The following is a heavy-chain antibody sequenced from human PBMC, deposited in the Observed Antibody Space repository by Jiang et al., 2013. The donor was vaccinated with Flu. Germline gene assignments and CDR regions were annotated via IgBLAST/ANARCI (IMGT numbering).Heavy chain of an antibody. D-gene: IGHD5-18*01. V-gene: IGHV5-51*01. J-gene: IGHJ5*02. Sequence: VQLVESGAELKKPGESLKISCKGSGYTFTNYWIGWVRQMPGKGLEWVGIIYPGDSDARYSPSFQGHVTVSTDNSINTAYLQWGSLKASDTATYYCVRGGRQLWLDWFDPWGQGTLVTVSS. CDR1: GYTFTNYW. CDR2: IYPGDSDA. CDR3: VRGGRQLWLDWFDP.